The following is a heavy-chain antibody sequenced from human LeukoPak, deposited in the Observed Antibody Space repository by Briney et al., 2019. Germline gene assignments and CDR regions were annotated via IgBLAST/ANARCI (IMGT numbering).Heavy chain of an antibody. CDR1: GFTFSTYV. V-gene: IGHV3-30-3*01. Sequence: GRSLRLSCAASGFTFSTYVLHWVRQAPGKGLEWVAVISYDGSNKYYADSVKGRFTISRDNAKNSLYLQMNSLRAEDTAVYYCARGGSYFDYWGQGTLVTVSS. CDR3: ARGGSYFDY. J-gene: IGHJ4*02. D-gene: IGHD1-26*01. CDR2: ISYDGSNK.